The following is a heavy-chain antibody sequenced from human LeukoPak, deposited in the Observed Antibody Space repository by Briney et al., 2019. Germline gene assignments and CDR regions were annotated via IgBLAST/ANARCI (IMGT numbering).Heavy chain of an antibody. J-gene: IGHJ4*02. CDR3: ARGTTQFLEWLLSPLTTYYFDY. D-gene: IGHD3-3*01. CDR2: ISAYNGNT. Sequence: ASVKVSCKASGYTFTSYGISWVRQAPGQGLEWMGWISAYNGNTNYAQKLQGRVTMTTDTSTSTAYMELRSLRSDDTAVYYCARGTTQFLEWLLSPLTTYYFDYWGQGTLVTVSS. V-gene: IGHV1-18*04. CDR1: GYTFTSYG.